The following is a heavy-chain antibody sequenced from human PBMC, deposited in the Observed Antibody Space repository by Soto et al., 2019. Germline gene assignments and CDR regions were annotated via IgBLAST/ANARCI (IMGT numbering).Heavy chain of an antibody. Sequence: GGSLRLSCAASGFTFSSYWMSWVRQAPGKGLEWVANIKQDGSEKYYVDSVKGRFTISRDNAKNSLYLQMNSLRAEDTAVYYCARDPEKYSGSDLGIDYWGQGTLVTVSS. CDR1: GFTFSSYW. CDR2: IKQDGSEK. V-gene: IGHV3-7*01. J-gene: IGHJ4*02. CDR3: ARDPEKYSGSDLGIDY. D-gene: IGHD5-12*01.